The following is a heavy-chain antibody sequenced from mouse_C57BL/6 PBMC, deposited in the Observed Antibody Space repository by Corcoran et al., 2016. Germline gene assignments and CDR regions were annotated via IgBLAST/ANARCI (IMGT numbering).Heavy chain of an antibody. V-gene: IGHV1-26*01. CDR2: INPNNGGT. Sequence: EVQLQQSGPELVKPGASVKISCKASGYTFTDYYMNWVKQNHGKSLEWMGDINPNNGGTSYNQKFQGKVTLTVDKSSSTAYMELRSLTSEDSAVYYCAMDYGTWFAYWGQGTLVTVSA. CDR1: GYTFTDYY. J-gene: IGHJ3*01. D-gene: IGHD1-1*01. CDR3: AMDYGTWFAY.